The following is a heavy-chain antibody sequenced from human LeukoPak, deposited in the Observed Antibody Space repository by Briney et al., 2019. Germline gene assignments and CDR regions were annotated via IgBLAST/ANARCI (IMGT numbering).Heavy chain of an antibody. CDR2: ISGSGDST. J-gene: IGHJ4*02. CDR1: GFTFSDYY. CDR3: ATSRTFDY. V-gene: IGHV3-23*01. Sequence: GGSLRLSCAASGFTFSDYYMSWLRQAPGKGLEWVSAISGSGDSTYYADSVKGRFTISRDSSKNTLYLQMNSLRAEDTAVYHCATSRTFDYWGQGTLVTVSS. D-gene: IGHD1-1*01.